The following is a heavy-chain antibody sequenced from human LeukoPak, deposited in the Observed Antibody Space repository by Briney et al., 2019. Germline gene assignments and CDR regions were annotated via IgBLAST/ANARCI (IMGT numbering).Heavy chain of an antibody. V-gene: IGHV1-69*13. CDR3: ARGELDGAHGMDV. D-gene: IGHD3-10*01. CDR1: GGTFSSYA. CDR2: IIPIFGTA. J-gene: IGHJ6*02. Sequence: EASVKVSCKASGGTFSSYAISWVRQAPGQGLEWMGGIIPIFGTANYAQKFQGRVTIAADESTSTAYMELSSLRPEDTAVYYCARGELDGAHGMDVWGQGTTVTVSS.